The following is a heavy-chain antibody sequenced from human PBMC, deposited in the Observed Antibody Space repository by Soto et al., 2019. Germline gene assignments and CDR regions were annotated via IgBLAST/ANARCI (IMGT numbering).Heavy chain of an antibody. CDR1: GYSFTSYW. D-gene: IGHD6-19*01. CDR2: IDPSDSYT. J-gene: IGHJ6*02. Sequence: RGESLKISCKGSGYSFTSYWISWVRQMPGKGLEWMGRIDPSDSYTNYSPSFQGHVTISADKSISTAYLQWSSLKASDTAMYYCARDWVVAGTCMAVWGQGTRVTVSS. V-gene: IGHV5-10-1*01. CDR3: ARDWVVAGTCMAV.